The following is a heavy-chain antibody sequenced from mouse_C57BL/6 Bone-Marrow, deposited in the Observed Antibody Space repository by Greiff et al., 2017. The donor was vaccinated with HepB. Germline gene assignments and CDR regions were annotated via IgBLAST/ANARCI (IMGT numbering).Heavy chain of an antibody. CDR2: INPGSGGT. J-gene: IGHJ4*01. D-gene: IGHD1-1*01. CDR3: ARENYYGSRCAMDY. CDR1: GYAFTNYL. Sequence: VQLVESGAELVRPGTSVKVSCKASGYAFTNYLIEWVKQRPGQGLEWIGVINPGSGGTNYNEKFKGKATLTADKSSSTAYMQLSSLTSEDSAVYFCARENYYGSRCAMDYWGQGTSVTVSS. V-gene: IGHV1-54*01.